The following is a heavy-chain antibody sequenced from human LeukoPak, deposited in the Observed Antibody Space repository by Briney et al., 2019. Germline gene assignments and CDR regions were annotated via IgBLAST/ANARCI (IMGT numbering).Heavy chain of an antibody. CDR2: IKQDGSEK. CDR3: ASSRGWLTQGEDFDY. CDR1: GFTFSSYW. Sequence: PGGSLRLSCAASGFTFSSYWMSWVRQAPGKGLEWVANIKQDGSEKYYVDSVKGRFTISRDNAKNSLYLQMNSLRAEDTAVYYCASSRGWLTQGEDFDYWGQGTLVTVSS. J-gene: IGHJ4*02. D-gene: IGHD5-12*01. V-gene: IGHV3-7*01.